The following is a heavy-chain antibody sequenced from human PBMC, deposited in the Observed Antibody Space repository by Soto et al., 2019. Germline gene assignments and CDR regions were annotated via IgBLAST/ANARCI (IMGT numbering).Heavy chain of an antibody. J-gene: IGHJ4*02. Sequence: QVQLVQSGAEVKKPGASVKVSCKASGYTFTSYDINWVRQATGQGLEWMGWMNPNSGNTGYAQKFQGRVTMTRNTSISTAYMELSSLRSEDTAVYYCARGGYDSSGYYSYYFDYCGQGTLVTVSS. CDR3: ARGGYDSSGYYSYYFDY. CDR2: MNPNSGNT. CDR1: GYTFTSYD. V-gene: IGHV1-8*01. D-gene: IGHD3-22*01.